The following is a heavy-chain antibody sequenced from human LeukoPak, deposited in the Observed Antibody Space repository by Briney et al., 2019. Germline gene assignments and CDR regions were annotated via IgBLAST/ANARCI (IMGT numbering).Heavy chain of an antibody. CDR2: INPNSGGS. D-gene: IGHD1-7*01. CDR3: ARVRRITRTPGDYYYYMDV. CDR1: GYTFTGYS. Sequence: GASVKVSCKASGYTFTGYSLHWVRQAPGQGPEWMGWINPNSGGSNSAQKFQGRVTMTRDTSINTAYMELSRLTSDDTAVYYCARVRRITRTPGDYYYYMDVWGKGTTVTVSS. V-gene: IGHV1-2*02. J-gene: IGHJ6*03.